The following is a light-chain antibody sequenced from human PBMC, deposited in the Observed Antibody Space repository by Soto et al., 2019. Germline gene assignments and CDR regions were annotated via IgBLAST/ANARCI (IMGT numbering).Light chain of an antibody. CDR3: QQYNNWPLT. J-gene: IGKJ4*01. CDR1: QSVNSD. V-gene: IGKV3-15*01. Sequence: ETGMTQSPSTLSASPGESATLSCRASQSVNSDLAWYQQIPGQAPMLLIYSASTGATGRPARFSGSGSWTEFTLTISGLQSEDFAIYYGQQYNNWPLTFGGGTKVEI. CDR2: SAS.